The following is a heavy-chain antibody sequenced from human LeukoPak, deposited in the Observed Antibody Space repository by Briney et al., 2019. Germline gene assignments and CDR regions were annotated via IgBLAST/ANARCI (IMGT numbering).Heavy chain of an antibody. J-gene: IGHJ5*02. Sequence: ASVKVSCKASGYTFTGYYMHWVRQAPGQGLEWMGWINPNSGGTNYAQKFQGRVTMTRDTSISTAYMELSRLRSDDTAVYYCARDLSGWAVTRCFDHWAQGTLVIVSS. V-gene: IGHV1-2*02. CDR2: INPNSGGT. CDR3: ARDLSGWAVTRCFDH. CDR1: GYTFTGYY. D-gene: IGHD2-15*01.